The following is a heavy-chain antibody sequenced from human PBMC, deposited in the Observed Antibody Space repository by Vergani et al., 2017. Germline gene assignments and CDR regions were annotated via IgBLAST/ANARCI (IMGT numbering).Heavy chain of an antibody. J-gene: IGHJ6*03. CDR1: GGSFSSGGYY. CDR2: IYYSGST. V-gene: IGHV4-31*03. CDR3: ARDRVAAHWFFMDV. Sequence: QVQLQESGPGLVKPSQTLSLTCTVPGGSFSSGGYYWSWIRQHPGKGVGWIGYIYYSGSTYYNPSLKSRVTISVDTSTNQFSLKLSSVTAADTAVYYCARDRVAAHWFFMDVWGKGTTVTVSS. D-gene: IGHD3-9*01.